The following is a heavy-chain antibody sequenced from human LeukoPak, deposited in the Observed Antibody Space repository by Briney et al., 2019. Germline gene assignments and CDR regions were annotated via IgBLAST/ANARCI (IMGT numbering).Heavy chain of an antibody. D-gene: IGHD6-19*01. J-gene: IGHJ4*02. Sequence: PGGSLRLSCAASGFTFSSYSMNWVRQAPGKGLEWVSYISDSGSTIYYADSVKGRFTISRDNAKNSLYLQMNSLRAEDTAVYYCAREGRSSGWYFALDYWGQGTLVTVSS. CDR1: GFTFSSYS. CDR3: AREGRSSGWYFALDY. CDR2: ISDSGSTI. V-gene: IGHV3-48*04.